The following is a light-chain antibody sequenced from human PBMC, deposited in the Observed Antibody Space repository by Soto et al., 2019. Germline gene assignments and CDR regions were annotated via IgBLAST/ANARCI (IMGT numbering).Light chain of an antibody. CDR3: QSFDRSLSGRV. J-gene: IGLJ3*02. CDR1: SSNIGAGYD. V-gene: IGLV1-40*01. CDR2: GNS. Sequence: QSVLTQPPSVSGAPGQRVTISCTGSSSNIGAGYDVHWYQQLPGTAPKLLIFGNSNRPSGVPDRFSGSKSGTSASLAITGLQAEDEADYYCQSFDRSLSGRVFGGGTKVTVL.